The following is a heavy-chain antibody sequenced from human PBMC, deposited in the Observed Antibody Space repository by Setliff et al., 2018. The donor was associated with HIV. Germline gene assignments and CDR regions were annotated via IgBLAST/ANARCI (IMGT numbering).Heavy chain of an antibody. D-gene: IGHD1-26*01. J-gene: IGHJ3*02. V-gene: IGHV1-69*02. CDR1: ARIFSNYP. CDR2: IIPILGIA. CDR3: ASLVSVGATSAFDI. Sequence: SVKVSCKASARIFSNYPISWVRQAPGRGLEWMGRIIPILGIANYAQKFQGRVTITADKSTSTAYMELSSLRSEDTAVYYCASLVSVGATSAFDIWGQGTMVTVSS.